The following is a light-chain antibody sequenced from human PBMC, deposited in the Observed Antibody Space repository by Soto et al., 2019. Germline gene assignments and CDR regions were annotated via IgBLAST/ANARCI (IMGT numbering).Light chain of an antibody. CDR2: RSH. J-gene: IGLJ3*02. CDR3: ATWDDNLSGVV. CDR1: NSNIGYNS. V-gene: IGLV1-47*01. Sequence: QSVLTQPPSVSGTPGQRVTISYSGSNSNIGYNSVYWYQQLPGTAPKLLIYRSHERPSGVPDRFSGSKSGTSASLAISGLRSEDEADYSCATWDDNLSGVVFGGGTKLTVL.